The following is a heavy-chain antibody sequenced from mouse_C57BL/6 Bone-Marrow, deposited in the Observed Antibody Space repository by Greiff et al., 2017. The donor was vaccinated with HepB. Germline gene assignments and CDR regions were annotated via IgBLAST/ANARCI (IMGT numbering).Heavy chain of an antibody. CDR2: INPNYGTT. Sequence: VQLKQSGPELVKPGASVKISCKASGYSFTDYNMNWVKQSNGKSLEWIGVINPNYGTTSYNQKFKGKATLTVDQSSSTAYMQLNSLTSEDSAVYYCARKRKGYYYGSPYAMDYWGQGTSVTVSS. CDR3: ARKRKGYYYGSPYAMDY. CDR1: GYSFTDYN. D-gene: IGHD1-1*01. J-gene: IGHJ4*01. V-gene: IGHV1-39*01.